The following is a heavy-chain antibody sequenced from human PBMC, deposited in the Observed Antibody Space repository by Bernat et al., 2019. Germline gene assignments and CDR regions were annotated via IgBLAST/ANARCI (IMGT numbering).Heavy chain of an antibody. D-gene: IGHD6-13*01. V-gene: IGHV3-33*01. J-gene: IGHJ4*02. CDR2: IWWDASNT. CDR1: GFIFSSYG. CDR3: AREGWSTLAAAGTGADY. Sequence: QVQLVESGGRVVQPGTSLRLSCVASGFIFSSYGMHWVRQAPGKGLGWVGVIWWDASNTHYSDAVRGRFIISRDDSKNTLFLQMNSLRGDDTAIYYCAREGWSTLAAAGTGADYWGQGTLVSVSS.